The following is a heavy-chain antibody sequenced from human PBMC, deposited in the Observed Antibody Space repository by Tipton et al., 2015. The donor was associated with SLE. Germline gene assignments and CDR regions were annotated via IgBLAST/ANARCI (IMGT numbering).Heavy chain of an antibody. V-gene: IGHV4-59*01. Sequence: LRLSCSVSGGSIGYNYWNWIRQSPGKGLEWIGYVFYSGATSYNPSLKSRVTMSVDTAKNQFSLSLTSVTAADTAVYFCTRAEYSAYDVTQFDLWGQGILLTVSS. CDR2: VFYSGAT. J-gene: IGHJ4*02. CDR1: GGSIGYNY. CDR3: TRAEYSAYDVTQFDL. D-gene: IGHD5-12*01.